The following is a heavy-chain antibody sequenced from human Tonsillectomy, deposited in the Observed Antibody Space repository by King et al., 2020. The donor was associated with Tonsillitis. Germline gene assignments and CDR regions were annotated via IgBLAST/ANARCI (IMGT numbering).Heavy chain of an antibody. D-gene: IGHD3-22*01. CDR3: ARCYFYESSGYCXN. CDR1: GXXXXXYX. Sequence: QLVQSGAEVKKPGASVKVSCXASGXXXXXYXITWXXQXXXQXXEWMXWXSGYNXNXNYAQKFQGRVTMTTDTSTRTAYMELRSLRSDDTAVYXCARCYFYESSGYCXNWGXGTLVSVSS. CDR2: XSGYNXNX. J-gene: IGHJ4*01. V-gene: IGHV1-18*01.